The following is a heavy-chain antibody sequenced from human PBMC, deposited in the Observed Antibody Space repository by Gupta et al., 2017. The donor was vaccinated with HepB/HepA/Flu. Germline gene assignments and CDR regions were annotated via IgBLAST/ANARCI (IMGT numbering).Heavy chain of an antibody. D-gene: IGHD3-10*01. CDR1: GGSIRSSNC. V-gene: IGHV4-4*02. J-gene: IGHJ4*02. CDR3: AKRYYYGSGLHG. CDR2: IFHSGST. Sequence: QVQLQESGPGLVNPSGTLSLPCAVSGGSIRSSNCWSWVRQPPGKGLEWIGEIFHSGSTNYNPSLKSRVTISVDKSKNQFSLKLSSVAAADTAVYYCAKRYYYGSGLHGWGQGTLVTVSS.